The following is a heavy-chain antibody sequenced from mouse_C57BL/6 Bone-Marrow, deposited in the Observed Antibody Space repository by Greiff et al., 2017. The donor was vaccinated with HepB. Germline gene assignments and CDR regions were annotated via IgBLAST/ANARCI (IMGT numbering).Heavy chain of an antibody. J-gene: IGHJ2*01. Sequence: QVQLQQSGAELARPGASVKLSCKASGYTFTSYGISWVKQRTGQGLEWIGEIYPRSGNTYYNEKFKGKATLTADKSSSTAYMELRSLTSEDSAVYFCARRTAQAPYFDYWGQGTTLTVSS. CDR3: ARRTAQAPYFDY. D-gene: IGHD3-2*02. V-gene: IGHV1-81*01. CDR2: IYPRSGNT. CDR1: GYTFTSYG.